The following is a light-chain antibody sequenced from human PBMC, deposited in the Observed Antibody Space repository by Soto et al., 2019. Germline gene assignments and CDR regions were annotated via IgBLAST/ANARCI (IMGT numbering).Light chain of an antibody. Sequence: DIQMTQSPSTLSASVGDRVTITCRASQCISSWLAWYQQKPGKAPKLLIYKAASLESGVPSRFSGSGSGTEFTITLSSLQPDDFATYYCQQYNSYPWTFVQGTKVEIK. CDR1: QCISSW. J-gene: IGKJ1*01. V-gene: IGKV1-5*03. CDR3: QQYNSYPWT. CDR2: KAA.